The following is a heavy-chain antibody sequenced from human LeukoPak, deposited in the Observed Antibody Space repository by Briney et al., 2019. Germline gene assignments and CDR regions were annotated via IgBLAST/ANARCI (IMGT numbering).Heavy chain of an antibody. CDR1: GFPFSSFE. J-gene: IGHJ3*02. Sequence: GGSLRLSCAASGFPFSSFEVNWVRQAPGKGLEWVSYISSSANTIYYADSVKGRFTISRDNAKNTLYLQMNSLRAEDTAVYYCARAGPWALDIWGQGTMVTVSS. CDR3: ARAGPWALDI. CDR2: ISSSANTI. V-gene: IGHV3-48*03.